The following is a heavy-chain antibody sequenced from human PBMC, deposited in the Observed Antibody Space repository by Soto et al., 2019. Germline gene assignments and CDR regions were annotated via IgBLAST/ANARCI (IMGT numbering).Heavy chain of an antibody. V-gene: IGHV1-2*04. CDR3: ARDLGLITGTTFHYYGMDV. CDR1: GYTFTGYY. Sequence: WASVKVSCKVSGYTFTGYYMHWVRQAPGQGLEWMGWINPNSGGTNYAQKFQGWVTMTRDTSISTAYMELSRLRSDDTAVYYCARDLGLITGTTFHYYGMDVWGQGTTVTVSS. J-gene: IGHJ6*02. D-gene: IGHD1-7*01. CDR2: INPNSGGT.